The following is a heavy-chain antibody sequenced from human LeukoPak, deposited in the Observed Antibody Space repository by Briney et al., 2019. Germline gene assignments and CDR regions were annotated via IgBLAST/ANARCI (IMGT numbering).Heavy chain of an antibody. CDR3: ASARHGDYVWDY. D-gene: IGHD4-17*01. CDR1: GYRFTYW. CDR2: IYSGDSHT. V-gene: IGHV5-51*01. Sequence: PGGSLQISCQGSGYRFTYWIGWVRQMPGKGLEGMGIIYSGDSHTKYSPSFQGRVTISADKSISTAYLQWSSLEASDTAMYYCASARHGDYVWDYWGQGTLVTVSS. J-gene: IGHJ4*02.